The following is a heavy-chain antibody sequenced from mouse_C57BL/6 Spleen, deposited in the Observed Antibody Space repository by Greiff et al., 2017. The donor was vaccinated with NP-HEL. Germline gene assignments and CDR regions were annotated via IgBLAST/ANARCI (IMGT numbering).Heavy chain of an antibody. CDR1: GYAFSSSW. J-gene: IGHJ4*01. Sequence: QVQLQQSGPELVKPGASVKISCKASGYAFSSSWMNWVKQRPGKGLEWIGRIYPGDGDTNYNGKFKGKATLTADKSSSTAYMQLSSLTSEDSAVYFCAGYAMDYWGQGTSVTVSS. V-gene: IGHV1-82*01. CDR3: AGYAMDY. CDR2: IYPGDGDT.